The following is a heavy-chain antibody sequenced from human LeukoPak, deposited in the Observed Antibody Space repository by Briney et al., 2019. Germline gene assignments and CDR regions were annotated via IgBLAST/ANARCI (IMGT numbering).Heavy chain of an antibody. V-gene: IGHV4-39*01. CDR1: GGSISSSSYY. J-gene: IGHJ4*02. D-gene: IGHD1-26*01. Sequence: PSETLSLTCTVSGGSISSSSYYWGWIRQPPGKGLEWIGSIYYSGSTYYNPSLKSRVTISVDTSKNQFSLKLSSVTAADTAVYYCARRSATTGGNFDYWGQGTLVTVSS. CDR2: IYYSGST. CDR3: ARRSATTGGNFDY.